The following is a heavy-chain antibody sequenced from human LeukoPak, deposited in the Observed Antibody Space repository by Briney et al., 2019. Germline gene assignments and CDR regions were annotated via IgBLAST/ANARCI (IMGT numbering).Heavy chain of an antibody. J-gene: IGHJ6*02. CDR2: ISSNGGST. V-gene: IGHV3-64*01. D-gene: IGHD6-19*01. Sequence: PGGSLRLSCAASGFTFSSYAMHWVRQAPGKGLEYVSAISSNGGSTYYANSVKGRFTISRDNSKNTLYLQMGSLRAEDMAVYYCARDRGTAVVAKRNYYYGMDVWGQGTTVTVSS. CDR1: GFTFSSYA. CDR3: ARDRGTAVVAKRNYYYGMDV.